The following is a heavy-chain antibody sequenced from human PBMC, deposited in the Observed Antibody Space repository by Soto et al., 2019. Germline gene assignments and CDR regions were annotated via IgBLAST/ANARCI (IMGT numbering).Heavy chain of an antibody. Sequence: SETLSLTCAVFGGYISGYDWSWIRQSPGKGLEWIGESSHSGSTNYNPSLKSRVTISLDTSKNEFSLKVTSVTAADTALYYCARGVLYCSGGSCYENWFDLWGQGTPVTVS. J-gene: IGHJ5*02. D-gene: IGHD2-15*01. V-gene: IGHV4-34*01. CDR2: SSHSGST. CDR1: GGYISGYD. CDR3: ARGVLYCSGGSCYENWFDL.